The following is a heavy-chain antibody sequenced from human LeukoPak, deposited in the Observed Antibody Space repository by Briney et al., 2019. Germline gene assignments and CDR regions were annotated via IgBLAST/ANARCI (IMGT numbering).Heavy chain of an antibody. J-gene: IGHJ5*02. D-gene: IGHD6-13*01. CDR1: GGTFSSYA. V-gene: IGHV1-69*05. Sequence: SVKVSCKASGGTFSSYAISWVRQAPGQGLEWMGRIIPIFGTANYAQKFQGRVTITTDESTSTAYMELSSLRSEDTAVYYCAREGIRRQQPGKDWFDPWGQGTLVTVSS. CDR3: AREGIRRQQPGKDWFDP. CDR2: IIPIFGTA.